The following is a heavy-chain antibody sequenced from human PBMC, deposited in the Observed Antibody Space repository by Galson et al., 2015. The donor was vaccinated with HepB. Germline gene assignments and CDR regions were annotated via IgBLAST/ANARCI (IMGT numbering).Heavy chain of an antibody. CDR2: ISYDGSNK. J-gene: IGHJ6*02. D-gene: IGHD5-12*01. V-gene: IGHV3-30*04. Sequence: SLRLSCAASGFTFSSYAMHWVRQAPGKGLEWVAVISYDGSNKYYADSVKGRFTISRDNSKNTLYLQMNSLRAEDTAVYYCARVDGGWLRSYYYGMDVWGQGTTVTVSS. CDR3: ARVDGGWLRSYYYGMDV. CDR1: GFTFSSYA.